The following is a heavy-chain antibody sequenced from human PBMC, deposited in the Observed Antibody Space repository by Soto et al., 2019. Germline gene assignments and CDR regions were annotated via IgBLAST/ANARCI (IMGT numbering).Heavy chain of an antibody. CDR3: ARASGIAAAGDYYYGMDV. V-gene: IGHV1-69*01. D-gene: IGHD6-13*01. Sequence: QVQLVQSGAEVKKPGSSVKVSCKASGGTFSSYAISWVRQAPGQGLEWMGGIIPIFGTANYAQKFQGRVTIPADESTSTAYMELSSLRSEDTAVYYCARASGIAAAGDYYYGMDVWGQGTTVTVSS. CDR2: IIPIFGTA. J-gene: IGHJ6*02. CDR1: GGTFSSYA.